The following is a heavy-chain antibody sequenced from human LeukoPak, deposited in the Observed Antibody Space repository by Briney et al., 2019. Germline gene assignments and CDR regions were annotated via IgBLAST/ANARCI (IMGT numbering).Heavy chain of an antibody. D-gene: IGHD3-22*01. CDR1: GFTFSSYA. J-gene: IGHJ4*02. Sequence: GGSLRLSCAASGFTFSSYAMHWVRQAPGKGLEWVAVISYDGSHEYYADSVKGRFTISRDYSKNTLYLQMDSLRVEDTSVYYCARAPGDITMIVVAYYYFDYWGQGTLVTVSS. V-gene: IGHV3-30-3*01. CDR2: ISYDGSHE. CDR3: ARAPGDITMIVVAYYYFDY.